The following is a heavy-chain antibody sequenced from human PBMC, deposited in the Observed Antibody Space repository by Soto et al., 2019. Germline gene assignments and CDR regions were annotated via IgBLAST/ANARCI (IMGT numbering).Heavy chain of an antibody. D-gene: IGHD3-9*01. Sequence: QVHLVESGGGVVQPGRSLTLSGAASGFRFITSGMHCVRQAPGKGLVRVTGMWYDGHVEGYLDSVKGRFTISRYNSNRLKALQLSNIRVDHTAVYYCARGLTKGAVRTFDIWGHGTMVTVYS. CDR2: MWYDGHVE. CDR3: ARGLTKGAVRTFDI. J-gene: IGHJ3*02. V-gene: IGHV3-33*01. CDR1: GFRFITSG.